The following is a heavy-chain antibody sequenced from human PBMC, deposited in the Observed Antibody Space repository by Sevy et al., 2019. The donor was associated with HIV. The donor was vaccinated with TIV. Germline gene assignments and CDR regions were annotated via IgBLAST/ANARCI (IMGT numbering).Heavy chain of an antibody. J-gene: IGHJ5*02. Sequence: GGSLRLSCVASGFNFRNFWMSWVRQAPGKGLECVADIKQDGGEAYYVDSVKGRFTISRDNAKNSLYLQMNSLRDEDKAMYFCVRDKEVGASILDAWGQGTPVTVSS. V-gene: IGHV3-7*03. D-gene: IGHD1-26*01. CDR1: GFNFRNFW. CDR3: VRDKEVGASILDA. CDR2: IKQDGGEA.